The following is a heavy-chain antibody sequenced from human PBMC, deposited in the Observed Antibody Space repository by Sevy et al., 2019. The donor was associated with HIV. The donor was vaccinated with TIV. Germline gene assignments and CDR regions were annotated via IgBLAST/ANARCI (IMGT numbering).Heavy chain of an antibody. CDR3: AGENAWGRGYS. CDR2: IYYNGHI. Sequence: SETLSLTCTVSSGSITSLYWNWIRQPPGKGLEWLANIYYNGHINYNPSLKSRVTLSLDTSKNQFSLRLSSVTAADTAMYYCAGENAWGRGYSWGQGTLVTVSS. V-gene: IGHV4-59*08. D-gene: IGHD1-26*01. CDR1: SGSITSLY. J-gene: IGHJ4*02.